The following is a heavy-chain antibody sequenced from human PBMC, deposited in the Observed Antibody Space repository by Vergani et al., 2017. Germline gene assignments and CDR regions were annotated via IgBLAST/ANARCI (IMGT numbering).Heavy chain of an antibody. D-gene: IGHD3-10*01. J-gene: IGHJ4*02. CDR3: ARGDSRVRGAYDY. Sequence: QVQLQQWGAGLLKPSETLSLTCAVYGGSFSGYYWSWIRQPPGKGLEWIGEINHSGSTNYNPSLKSRVTISVDTSKNQCSLKLSSVTAADTAVYYCARGDSRVRGAYDYWGQGTLVTVSS. V-gene: IGHV4-34*01. CDR2: INHSGST. CDR1: GGSFSGYY.